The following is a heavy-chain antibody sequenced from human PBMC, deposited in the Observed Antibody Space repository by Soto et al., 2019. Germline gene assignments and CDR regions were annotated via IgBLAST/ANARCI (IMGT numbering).Heavy chain of an antibody. Sequence: GESLKISCKGSGYSFTSYWISWVRQMPGEGLEWMGRIDPSDSYTNYSPSFQGHVTISADKSISTAYLQWSSLKASDTAMYYCAGRKEPRREGVRESYYYGMDVWGQGTTVTVSS. D-gene: IGHD3-10*01. J-gene: IGHJ6*02. CDR3: AGRKEPRREGVRESYYYGMDV. V-gene: IGHV5-10-1*01. CDR1: GYSFTSYW. CDR2: IDPSDSYT.